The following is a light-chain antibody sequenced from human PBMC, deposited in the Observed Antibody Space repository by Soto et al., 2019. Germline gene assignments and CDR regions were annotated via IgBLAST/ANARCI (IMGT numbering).Light chain of an antibody. J-gene: IGLJ2*01. Sequence: QSALTQPASVSGSPGQSITISCTGTSSDVGVYNYVSWYQQHPGKAPKLMIYDVSNRPSGVSNRFSGSKSGNTASLTISGLQAEDEADYYGSSYTSSSSYVVFGGGTKLTV. V-gene: IGLV2-14*01. CDR2: DVS. CDR3: SSYTSSSSYVV. CDR1: SSDVGVYNY.